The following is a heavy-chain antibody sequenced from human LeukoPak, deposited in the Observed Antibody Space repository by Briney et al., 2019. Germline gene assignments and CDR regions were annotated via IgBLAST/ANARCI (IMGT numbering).Heavy chain of an antibody. CDR2: FYNSET. CDR3: ARRPEYTRSSRWAFDI. CDR1: GGSISSSYR. J-gene: IGHJ3*02. V-gene: IGHV4-39*01. D-gene: IGHD6-6*01. Sequence: SETLSLTCTVSGGSISSSYRWGWIRQPPGKGLEWIGSFYNSETSYNPSLKSRVNISVDTSKNQISLKLSSVTAADTAVYYCARRPEYTRSSRWAFDIWGQGTMVTVSS.